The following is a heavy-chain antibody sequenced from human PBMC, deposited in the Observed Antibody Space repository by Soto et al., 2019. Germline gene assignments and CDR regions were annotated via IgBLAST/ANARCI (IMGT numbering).Heavy chain of an antibody. CDR3: TTGFTRRAAFDI. D-gene: IGHD6-6*01. J-gene: IGHJ3*02. CDR1: GFTFSNAW. Sequence: EVQLVESGGGLVKPGGSLRLSCAASGFTFSNAWMNWVRQAPGKGLEWVGRIKSKTDGGTTDYAAPVKGRLTISRDDSKNTLYLQMNSLKTEDKDVYYCTTGFTRRAAFDIWGQGTMVTVSS. CDR2: IKSKTDGGTT. V-gene: IGHV3-15*07.